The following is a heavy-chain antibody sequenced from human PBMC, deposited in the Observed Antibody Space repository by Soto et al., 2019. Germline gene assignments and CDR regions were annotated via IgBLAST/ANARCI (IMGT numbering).Heavy chain of an antibody. CDR3: AHVRQWDGAQSYDY. V-gene: IGHV2-26*01. Sequence: QVTLKESGPVLVKPTETLTLTYAVSGFSLSDGRTGVRWIRQPPGTAMEWLAHIFSNDEKYYSTSLQSRLTISKDTSKGQVVLTMTHMDPVDTATYFCAHVRQWDGAQSYDYWGRGTLVTVSS. J-gene: IGHJ4*02. CDR2: IFSNDEK. D-gene: IGHD1-26*01. CDR1: GFSLSDGRTG.